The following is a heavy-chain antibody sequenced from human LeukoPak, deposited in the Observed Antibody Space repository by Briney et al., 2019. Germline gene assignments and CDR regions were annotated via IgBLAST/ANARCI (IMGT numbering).Heavy chain of an antibody. CDR3: AKDRSSLSAFDI. CDR1: GFTFSSYA. CDR2: ISGSGGRT. D-gene: IGHD6-6*01. Sequence: GGSLRLSCAASGFTFSSYAMSWVRQAPGKGLEWVPGISGSGGRTYYADSVKGRFTISRDNSKNTLYLRMNSLRAEDTAVYYCAKDRSSLSAFDIWGQGTMVTVSS. J-gene: IGHJ3*02. V-gene: IGHV3-23*01.